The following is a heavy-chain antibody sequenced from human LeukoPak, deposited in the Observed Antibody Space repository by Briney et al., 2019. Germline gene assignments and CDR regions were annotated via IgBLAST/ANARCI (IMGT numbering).Heavy chain of an antibody. CDR1: GFTFSGYW. J-gene: IGHJ4*02. CDR3: ARSANYFDTSGQDY. Sequence: QPGGSLRLSCAASGFTFSGYWMHWVRQAPGKGLVWVSRTNRDDSDTSYADSVKGRFTISRDKAKSTLYLQMNSLRVEDTAVHYCARSANYFDTSGQDYWGQGTLVTVSS. D-gene: IGHD3-22*01. V-gene: IGHV3-74*01. CDR2: TNRDDSDT.